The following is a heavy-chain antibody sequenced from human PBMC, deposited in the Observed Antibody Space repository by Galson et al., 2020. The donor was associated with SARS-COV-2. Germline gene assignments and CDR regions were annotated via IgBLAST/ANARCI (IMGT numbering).Heavy chain of an antibody. CDR3: AKAGCSSTSCYLGAY. V-gene: IGHV3-23*01. Sequence: TGGSLRLSCAASGFTFSSYAMSWVRLAPGKGLEWVSSSSGSGGTTYYANSVKGRFTISRDNSKNTVYLQMNSLRAEDTAVYYCAKAGCSSTSCYLGAYWGQGTLVTVSS. CDR2: SSGSGGTT. J-gene: IGHJ4*02. D-gene: IGHD2-2*01. CDR1: GFTFSSYA.